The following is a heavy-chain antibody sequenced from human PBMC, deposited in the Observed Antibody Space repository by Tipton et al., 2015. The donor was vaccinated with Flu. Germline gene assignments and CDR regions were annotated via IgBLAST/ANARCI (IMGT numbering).Heavy chain of an antibody. D-gene: IGHD6-19*01. J-gene: IGHJ4*02. CDR2: ISYDGNNK. CDR1: GFTFSTYG. Sequence: SLRLSCAGSGFTFSTYGMHWVRQAPGKGLEWVAVISYDGNNKYYADSVKGRFTISRDNPKNTLYLQMNSLRTEDTAVYYCAKVIPEKVAGLDHWGQGALVIVSS. CDR3: AKVIPEKVAGLDH. V-gene: IGHV3-30*18.